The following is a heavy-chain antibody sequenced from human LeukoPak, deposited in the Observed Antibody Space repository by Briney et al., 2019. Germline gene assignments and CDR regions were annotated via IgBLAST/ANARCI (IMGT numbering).Heavy chain of an antibody. V-gene: IGHV3-9*01. J-gene: IGHJ5*02. CDR1: GFSFDDYA. D-gene: IGHD3-3*01. CDR2: ISWNSGNI. Sequence: GRSLRLSCAASGFSFDDYAMHWVRQAPGKGLEWVSGISWNSGNIGYADSVKGRFTISRDNAKNSLYLQTNSLRAEDTALYYCAKASVRFLELGWFDPWGQGTLVTVSS. CDR3: AKASVRFLELGWFDP.